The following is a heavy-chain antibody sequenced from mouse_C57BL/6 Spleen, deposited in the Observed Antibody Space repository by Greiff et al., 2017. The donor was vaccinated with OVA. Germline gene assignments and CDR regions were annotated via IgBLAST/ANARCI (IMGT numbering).Heavy chain of an antibody. CDR3: ARGYGYDVGWFAY. CDR1: GYTFTSYW. Sequence: VQLQQPGAELVKPGASVKLSCKASGYTFTSYWMHWVKQRPGQGLEWIGMIHPNSGSTNYNEKFKSKATLTVDKSSSTAYMQLSSLTSEDSAVYYGARGYGYDVGWFAYWGQGTLVTVSA. V-gene: IGHV1-64*01. D-gene: IGHD2-2*01. CDR2: IHPNSGST. J-gene: IGHJ3*01.